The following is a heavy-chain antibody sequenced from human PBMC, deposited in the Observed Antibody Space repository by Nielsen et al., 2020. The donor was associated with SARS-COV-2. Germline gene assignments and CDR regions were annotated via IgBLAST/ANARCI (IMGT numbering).Heavy chain of an antibody. Sequence: VRQAPGKGLEWVANIKQDGSEKYYVDSVKGRFTISRDNAKNSLYLQMNSLRAEDTAVYYCARVGLGYCSGGSCYSGGSYYYYGMDVWGQGTTVTVSS. J-gene: IGHJ6*02. D-gene: IGHD2-15*01. CDR2: IKQDGSEK. CDR3: ARVGLGYCSGGSCYSGGSYYYYGMDV. V-gene: IGHV3-7*03.